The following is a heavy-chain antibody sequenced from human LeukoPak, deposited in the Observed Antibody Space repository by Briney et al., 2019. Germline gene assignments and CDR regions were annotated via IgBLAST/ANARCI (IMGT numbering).Heavy chain of an antibody. Sequence: PGGSLRLSCAASGFTFSSYWMSWVRQAPGKGLEWVANIKQDGSEKYYVDSVKGRFTISRDNAKNSLYLQMNSLRAEDTAVYYCAKGDYDFWSGHDYWGQGTLVTVSS. CDR3: AKGDYDFWSGHDY. D-gene: IGHD3-3*01. J-gene: IGHJ4*02. CDR1: GFTFSSYW. V-gene: IGHV3-7*01. CDR2: IKQDGSEK.